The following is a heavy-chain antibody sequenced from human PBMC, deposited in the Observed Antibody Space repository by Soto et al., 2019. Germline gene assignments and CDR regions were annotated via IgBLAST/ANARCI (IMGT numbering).Heavy chain of an antibody. CDR1: GGSISSSNW. V-gene: IGHV4-4*02. J-gene: IGHJ5*02. CDR3: ARDYMVRGVMRWFDP. D-gene: IGHD3-10*01. Sequence: QVQLQESGPGLVKPSGTLSLTCAVSGGSISSSNWWSLVRQPPGKGLEWIGEIYHSGSTNSNPSLKSRVTISVDKSKNQFSLKLSSVTAADTAVYYCARDYMVRGVMRWFDPWGQGTLVTVSS. CDR2: IYHSGST.